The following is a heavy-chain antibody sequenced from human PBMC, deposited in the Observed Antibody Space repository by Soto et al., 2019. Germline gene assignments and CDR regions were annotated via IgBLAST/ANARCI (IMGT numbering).Heavy chain of an antibody. CDR2: IYYSGST. D-gene: IGHD2-15*01. CDR1: GSPISNSSYN. Sequence: PSESLSRTYIISGSPISNSSYNWCCIRQPPGKGLEWIGSIYYSGSTYYNPSLKSRVTISVDTSKNQFSLKLSSVTAADTAVYYCARHTPAISISDHWGQGTLVT. J-gene: IGHJ4*02. CDR3: ARHTPAISISDH. V-gene: IGHV4-39*01.